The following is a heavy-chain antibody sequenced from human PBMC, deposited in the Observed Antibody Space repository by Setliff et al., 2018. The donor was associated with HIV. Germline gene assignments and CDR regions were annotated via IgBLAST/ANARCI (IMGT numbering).Heavy chain of an antibody. CDR1: GGSINSYY. J-gene: IGHJ4*02. V-gene: IGHV4-4*08. D-gene: IGHD6-13*01. Sequence: SETLSLTCTVSGGSINSYYWSWIQQPPGKALEWIGYISTSGSTNYNPSLKSRVTISVDTSKNQFSLKLTSVTAADTAVYYCAKMVGQQLPPLYWGQGTLVTVSS. CDR3: AKMVGQQLPPLY. CDR2: ISTSGST.